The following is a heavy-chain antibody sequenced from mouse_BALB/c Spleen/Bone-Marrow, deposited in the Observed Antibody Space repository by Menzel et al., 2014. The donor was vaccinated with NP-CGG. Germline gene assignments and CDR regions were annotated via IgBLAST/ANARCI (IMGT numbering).Heavy chain of an antibody. V-gene: IGHV5-12*02. CDR3: ARHNYDETWFAY. D-gene: IGHD2-4*01. CDR1: GFTFSDYY. J-gene: IGHJ3*01. CDR2: ISNGGGST. Sequence: EVQLVESGGGLVQPGGSLKLSCATSGFTFSDYYMYWVRQTPEKRLEWAAYISNGGGSTYYPDTVKGRFTISRDNAKNTLYLQMSRLKSEDTAMYYCARHNYDETWFAYWGQGTLVTVSA.